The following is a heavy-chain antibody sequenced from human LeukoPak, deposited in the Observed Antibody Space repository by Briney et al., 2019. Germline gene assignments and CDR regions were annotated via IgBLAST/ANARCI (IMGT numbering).Heavy chain of an antibody. V-gene: IGHV1-46*01. CDR2: INPSGGST. D-gene: IGHD3-22*01. CDR1: GYTFTSYY. J-gene: IGHJ4*02. CDR3: ARGKGYYDSSGYHQFDY. Sequence: ASVKVSCKASGYTFTSYYMHWVRQAPGQGLEWMGIINPSGGSTSYAQEFQGRVTMTRDMSTSTVYMELSSLRSEDTAVYYCARGKGYYDSSGYHQFDYWGQGTLVTVSS.